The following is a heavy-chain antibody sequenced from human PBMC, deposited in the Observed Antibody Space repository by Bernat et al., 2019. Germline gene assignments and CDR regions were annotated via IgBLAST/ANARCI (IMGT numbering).Heavy chain of an antibody. Sequence: EVQLVVSGGGLVQPGGSLRLSCAASGFPFSSYEMNWVRQAPGKGLEWVSYISSSGSTIYIADFVKGRFTISRDNAKNSLYLQMNSLRAEDTAVYYCARVVNSGYDRPIDSWGQGTLVTVSS. CDR2: ISSSGSTI. V-gene: IGHV3-48*03. J-gene: IGHJ4*02. CDR3: ARVVNSGYDRPIDS. CDR1: GFPFSSYE. D-gene: IGHD5-12*01.